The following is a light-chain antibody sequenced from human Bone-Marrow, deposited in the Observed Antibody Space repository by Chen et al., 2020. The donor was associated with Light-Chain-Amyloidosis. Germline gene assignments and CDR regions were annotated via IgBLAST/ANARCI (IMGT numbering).Light chain of an antibody. J-gene: IGLJ3*02. CDR2: ADS. V-gene: IGLV3-21*02. CDR1: NIGSTS. CDR3: QVWDRSSDRPV. Sequence: SYVLTQPSSVSVARGQTATIACGGNNIGSTSVHWYQQTPGQAPLLVVYADSDRPSGIPERLSGSNSGNTATLTISRVEAGDEADYYCQVWDRSSDRPVFGGGTKLTVL.